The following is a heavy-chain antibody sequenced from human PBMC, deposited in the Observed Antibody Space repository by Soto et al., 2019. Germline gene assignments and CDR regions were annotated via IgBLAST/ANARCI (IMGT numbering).Heavy chain of an antibody. CDR2: IKSKTDGGTT. J-gene: IGHJ6*03. Sequence: GGSLRLSWAASGFTFSNAWMSWVRQAPGKGLEWVGRIKSKTDGGTTDYAAPVKGRFTISRDDSKNTLYLQMNSLKAEDTAVYYCTTASEYYYYYYYMDVWGKGTTVTVSS. CDR3: TTASEYYYYYYYMDV. CDR1: GFTFSNAW. V-gene: IGHV3-15*01.